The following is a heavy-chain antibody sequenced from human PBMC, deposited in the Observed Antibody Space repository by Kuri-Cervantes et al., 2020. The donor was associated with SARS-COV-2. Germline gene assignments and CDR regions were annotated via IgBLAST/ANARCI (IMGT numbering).Heavy chain of an antibody. Sequence: GGSLRLSCAASGFTFSSYSMNWVRQAPGKGLEWVSYISSSSSTIYYADSVKGRFTIPRDNAKNSLYLQMNSLRDEDTAVYYCARTEDYGDYRGYYYYYYGMDVWGQGTTVTVSS. V-gene: IGHV3-48*02. CDR3: ARTEDYGDYRGYYYYYYGMDV. CDR2: ISSSSSTI. D-gene: IGHD4-17*01. CDR1: GFTFSSYS. J-gene: IGHJ6*02.